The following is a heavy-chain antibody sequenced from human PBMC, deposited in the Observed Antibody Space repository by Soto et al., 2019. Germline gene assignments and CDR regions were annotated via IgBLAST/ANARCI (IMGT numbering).Heavy chain of an antibody. J-gene: IGHJ4*01. D-gene: IGHD3-22*01. CDR1: NSPISDFY. CDR3: ARLGGYYQAFDS. V-gene: IGHV4-59*08. Sequence: SETLSLTCNVSNSPISDFYWSWFRQPPGQGLEWVGYIYYTGTTTYNPSLRSRDDISIDASKSQFSLDLRSVTAADTAVYYCARLGGYYQAFDSWGHGALVTVSS. CDR2: IYYTGTT.